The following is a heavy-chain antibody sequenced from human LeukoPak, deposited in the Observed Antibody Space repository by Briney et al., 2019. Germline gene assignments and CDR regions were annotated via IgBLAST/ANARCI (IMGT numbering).Heavy chain of an antibody. J-gene: IGHJ4*02. V-gene: IGHV3-30*04. CDR1: GFTFSSYA. CDR3: ASSLRIFGY. D-gene: IGHD3-10*02. Sequence: HPGGSLRLSCAASGFTFSSYAMHWVRQAPGKGLEWVAVISYDGSNKYYADSVKGRFTISRDNSKNTLYLQMNSLRAEDTAVYYCASSLRIFGYWGQGTLVTVSS. CDR2: ISYDGSNK.